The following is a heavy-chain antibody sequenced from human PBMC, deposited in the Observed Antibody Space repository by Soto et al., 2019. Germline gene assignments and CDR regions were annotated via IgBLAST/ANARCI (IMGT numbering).Heavy chain of an antibody. Sequence: SETLSLTCTVPDGSISSGDYYWSWIRQPPGKGLEWIGYIYYSGSTYYNPSLKSRVTISVDTSKNQFSLKLSSVTAADTAVYYCAREVLMLYVSYGMDVWGQGTTVTVSS. CDR3: AREVLMLYVSYGMDV. CDR1: DGSISSGDYY. D-gene: IGHD2-8*01. CDR2: IYYSGST. V-gene: IGHV4-30-4*08. J-gene: IGHJ6*02.